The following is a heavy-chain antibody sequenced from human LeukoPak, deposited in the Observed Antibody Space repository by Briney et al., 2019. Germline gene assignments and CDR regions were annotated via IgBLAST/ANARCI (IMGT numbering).Heavy chain of an antibody. Sequence: QSGGSLRLSCAASGFTFSSYGMHWVRQAPGKGLEWVAVISYDGSNKYYADSVKGRFTISRDNSKNTLYLQMNSLRAEDTAVYYCAKEHYDILTSYYGASDYWGQGTLVTVSS. V-gene: IGHV3-30*18. J-gene: IGHJ4*02. CDR3: AKEHYDILTSYYGASDY. D-gene: IGHD3-9*01. CDR2: ISYDGSNK. CDR1: GFTFSSYG.